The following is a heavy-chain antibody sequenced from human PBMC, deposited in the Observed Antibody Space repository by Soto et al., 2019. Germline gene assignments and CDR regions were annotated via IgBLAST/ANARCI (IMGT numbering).Heavy chain of an antibody. D-gene: IGHD2-8*01. Sequence: PVGSLRLSCAASVFTVSSNYMSWVRQSPGKGLEWVSVIYSGGSTYYADSVKGRFTISRDNSKNTLYLQMNSLRAEDTAVYYCASSYLYCTPGVCFDYWGQGTQVPVSS. CDR1: VFTVSSNY. J-gene: IGHJ4*02. V-gene: IGHV3-53*01. CDR2: IYSGGST. CDR3: ASSYLYCTPGVCFDY.